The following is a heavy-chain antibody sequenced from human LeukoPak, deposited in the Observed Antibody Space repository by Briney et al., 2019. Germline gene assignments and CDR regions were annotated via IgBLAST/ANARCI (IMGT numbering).Heavy chain of an antibody. D-gene: IGHD3-22*01. Sequence: GGSLRLSCAASGFTFNNYGMHWVRQAPGKGLEWVAVISYDGSNKYYADSVKGRFTISRDNSKHTLYLQMNSLRVEDTAVYYCTKDMYYYDTSSFDYWGQGTLVTVSS. J-gene: IGHJ4*02. CDR3: TKDMYYYDTSSFDY. CDR1: GFTFNNYG. CDR2: ISYDGSNK. V-gene: IGHV3-30*18.